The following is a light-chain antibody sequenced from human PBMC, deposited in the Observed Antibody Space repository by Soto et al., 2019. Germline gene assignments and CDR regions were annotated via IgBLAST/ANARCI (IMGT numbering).Light chain of an antibody. J-gene: IGKJ1*01. CDR1: QSISSY. CDR2: AAS. Sequence: DIQMTQSPSSLSASVGYRFTITCRASQSISSYLNWYQQKPGKAPKLLIYAASSLQSGVPSRFSGSGSGTEFTLTISSLQPDDFATYYCQQLNTYPPWTFGQGTTVDI. CDR3: QQLNTYPPWT. V-gene: IGKV1-39*01.